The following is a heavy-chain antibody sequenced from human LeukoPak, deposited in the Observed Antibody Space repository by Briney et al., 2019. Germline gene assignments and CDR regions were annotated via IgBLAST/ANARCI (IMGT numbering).Heavy chain of an antibody. V-gene: IGHV1-46*01. D-gene: IGHD3-3*01. CDR3: ARGQFLEWLLPDY. CDR2: INPSGGST. J-gene: IGHJ4*02. CDR1: GYTFTSYY. Sequence: ASVTVSCMASGYTFTSYYMHWVRQAPGQGLEWMGIINPSGGSTSYAQKFQGRVTMTRDMSTSTVYMELSSLRSEDTAVYYCARGQFLEWLLPDYWGQGTLVSVSS.